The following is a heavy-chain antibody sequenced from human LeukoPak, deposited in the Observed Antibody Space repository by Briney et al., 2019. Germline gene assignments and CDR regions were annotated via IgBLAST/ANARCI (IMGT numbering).Heavy chain of an antibody. D-gene: IGHD5-24*01. J-gene: IGHJ4*02. CDR3: ARLGREEIAPASDY. CDR2: IYPGDCDT. Sequence: FXSYWIGWGRRMPGKGGEGRGIIYPGDCDTRYSPSFQGQVTISAEKSIKTAELQWRSLQASDTAIYYCARLGREEIAPASDYWGQGTLVTVSS. V-gene: IGHV5-51*01. CDR1: FXSYW.